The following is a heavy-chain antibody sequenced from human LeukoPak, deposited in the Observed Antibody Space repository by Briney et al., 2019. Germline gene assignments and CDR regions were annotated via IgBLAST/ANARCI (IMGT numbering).Heavy chain of an antibody. D-gene: IGHD3-22*01. CDR3: ARDRVSSGYYSSDESDY. CDR2: ISSSSSYI. V-gene: IGHV3-21*01. CDR1: GFTFSNYS. J-gene: IGHJ4*02. Sequence: GGSLRLSCAASGFTFSNYSMNWVRQAPGKGLEWVSSISSSSSYIYYADSVKGRFTISRDNAKNSLYLQMNSLRAEDTAVHYCARDRVSSGYYSSDESDYWGQGTLVTVSS.